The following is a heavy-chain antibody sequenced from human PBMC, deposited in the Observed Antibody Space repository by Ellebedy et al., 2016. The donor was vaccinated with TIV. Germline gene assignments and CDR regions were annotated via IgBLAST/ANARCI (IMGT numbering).Heavy chain of an antibody. CDR2: IYYNGNT. CDR3: ASGHLPLNI. V-gene: IGHV4-59*01. Sequence: SETLSLTXTVSGGSISNYYWSWFRQPPGKRLEWIAYIYYNGNTNYNPSLKGRVTISVATSENQFSLRLTSVTAADTAVYYCASGHLPLNIWGQGTMVTVSS. D-gene: IGHD3-9*01. CDR1: GGSISNYY. J-gene: IGHJ3*02.